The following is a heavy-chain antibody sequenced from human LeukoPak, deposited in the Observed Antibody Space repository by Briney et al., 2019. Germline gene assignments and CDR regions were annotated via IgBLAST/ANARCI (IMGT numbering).Heavy chain of an antibody. CDR3: ARGAGYSYPYYFDY. J-gene: IGHJ4*02. CDR1: GFTVSSNY. CDR2: IYGGGNI. V-gene: IGHV3-53*01. D-gene: IGHD5-24*01. Sequence: GGSLRLSCAASGFTVSSNYMNWVRQAPGKGLEWVSVIYGGGNIYYADSVKGRFTISRDNSKNTLYLQMNSLRAEDTAVYYCARGAGYSYPYYFDYWGQGTLVTVSS.